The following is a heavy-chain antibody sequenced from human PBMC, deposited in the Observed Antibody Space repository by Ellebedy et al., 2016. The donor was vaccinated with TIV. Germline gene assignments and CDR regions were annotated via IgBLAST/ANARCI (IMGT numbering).Heavy chain of an antibody. CDR2: MNPNSGDT. D-gene: IGHD2-21*01. CDR1: GYSFTNYD. Sequence: AASVTVSCKASGYSFTNYDINWARQATGQGLEWMGWMNPNSGDTGSAQKFQGRVIMTRSTSTGTAYLELRSLRSEDTAVYYCARVSNGNTVVDYWGQGTLVTVSS. V-gene: IGHV1-8*01. J-gene: IGHJ4*02. CDR3: ARVSNGNTVVDY.